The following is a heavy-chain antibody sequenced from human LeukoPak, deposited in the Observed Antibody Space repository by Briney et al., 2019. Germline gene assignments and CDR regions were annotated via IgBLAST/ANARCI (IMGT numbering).Heavy chain of an antibody. Sequence: SETLSLTCAVYGGSFSGYYWSWIRQPPGKGLEWIGEINHSGSTNYNPSLKSRVTISVDTSKNQFSLKLSSVTAADTAAYYCARGRRYFDWSRHPSYYFDYWGQGTLVTVSS. CDR1: GGSFSGYY. D-gene: IGHD3-9*01. J-gene: IGHJ4*02. V-gene: IGHV4-34*01. CDR2: INHSGST. CDR3: ARGRRYFDWSRHPSYYFDY.